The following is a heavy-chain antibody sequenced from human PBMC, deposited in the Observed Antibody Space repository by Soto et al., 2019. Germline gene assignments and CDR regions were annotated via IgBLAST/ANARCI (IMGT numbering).Heavy chain of an antibody. CDR1: GYSFTVYY. CDR2: INPKSGGT. V-gene: IGHV1-2*02. D-gene: IGHD1-26*01. J-gene: IGHJ4*02. Sequence: QVQLVQSGAEVKKPGASVNVSCKASGYSFTVYYMHWVRQAPGQGLEWMGWINPKSGGTMYPQKFQGRVTITWDTSISTAYMALTRLRSDDTAVHYCARDLAKGGGSAGFDYWGQGTLVTVSS. CDR3: ARDLAKGGGSAGFDY.